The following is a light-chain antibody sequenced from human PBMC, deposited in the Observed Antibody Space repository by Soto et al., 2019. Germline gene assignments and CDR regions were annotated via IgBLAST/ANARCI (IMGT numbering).Light chain of an antibody. J-gene: IGKJ1*01. CDR3: QHYNNWPRT. CDR1: QSVSSN. CDR2: GAS. Sequence: EIVMTQSPATLSVSPGERATLSCRASQSVSSNLAWYQQKPGQAPRLLIYGASTRATGIPARFSGSGSGTEFTLNLSSLQSKDFAVYYCQHYNNWPRTFGQGTKVEIK. V-gene: IGKV3-15*01.